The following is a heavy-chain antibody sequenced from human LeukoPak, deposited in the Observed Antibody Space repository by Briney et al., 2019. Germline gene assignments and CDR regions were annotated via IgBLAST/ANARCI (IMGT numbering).Heavy chain of an antibody. CDR3: ARAIFGSGSYPDS. V-gene: IGHV3-33*01. CDR1: GFAFNTYA. J-gene: IGHJ4*02. CDR2: IWYDGSHK. Sequence: PGGSLRLSCAASGFAFNTYAMHWVRQAPGQGLEWVALIWYDGSHKFYSNSVRGQFTISRDNSKNTVSLQMNNLRPEDTAVYYCARAIFGSGSYPDSWGQGTLVTVSS. D-gene: IGHD3-10*01.